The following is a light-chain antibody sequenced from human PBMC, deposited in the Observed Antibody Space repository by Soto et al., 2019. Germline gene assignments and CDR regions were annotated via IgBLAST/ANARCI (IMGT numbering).Light chain of an antibody. CDR1: QSVSSY. CDR2: DAS. CDR3: QQRSNWPLT. V-gene: IGKV3-11*01. J-gene: IGKJ4*01. Sequence: EIVLTQSPATLSLSPGERATLSCRASQSVSSYLAWYQQKPGQAPRLLIYDASNRATGIPARFSGSGSGTDFTLTISRLEPEDFAVYYCQQRSNWPLTFGRGPKVEIK.